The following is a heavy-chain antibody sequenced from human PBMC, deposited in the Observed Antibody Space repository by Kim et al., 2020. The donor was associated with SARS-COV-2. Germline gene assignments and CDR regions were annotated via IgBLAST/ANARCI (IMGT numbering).Heavy chain of an antibody. CDR3: ARLVRGATSEDY. D-gene: IGHD3-10*01. J-gene: IGHJ4*02. CDR2: INPSGGST. Sequence: ASVKVSCKASGYTFTSYYMHWVRQAPGQGLEWMGIINPSGGSTSYAQKFQGRVTMTRDTSTSTVYMELSSLRSEDTAVCYCARLVRGATSEDYWGQGTLVTVSS. V-gene: IGHV1-46*01. CDR1: GYTFTSYY.